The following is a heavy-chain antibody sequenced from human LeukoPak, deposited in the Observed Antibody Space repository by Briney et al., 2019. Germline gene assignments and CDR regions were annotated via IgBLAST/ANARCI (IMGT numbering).Heavy chain of an antibody. CDR2: IRQDGGEK. Sequence: GGSLRLSCAVSGFTFRSYWMKWVRQAPGKGLEWVASIRQDGGEKSYVDSVKGRFTLSRDNTKNSLYLQMSSLRAEDTAVYYCARDGTAAGLYFDLWGQGTLVTVSS. J-gene: IGHJ4*01. V-gene: IGHV3-7*01. CDR3: ARDGTAAGLYFDL. CDR1: GFTFRSYW. D-gene: IGHD6-13*01.